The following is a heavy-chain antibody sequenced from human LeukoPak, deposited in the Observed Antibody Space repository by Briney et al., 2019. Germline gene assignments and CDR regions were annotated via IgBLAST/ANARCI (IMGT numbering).Heavy chain of an antibody. CDR3: ARGPMTVGGSAFGY. CDR1: GGSISSYY. J-gene: IGHJ4*02. D-gene: IGHD1-26*01. V-gene: IGHV4-59*12. CDR2: IYYSGST. Sequence: PSETLSLTCTVSGGSISSYYWSWIRQPPGKGLEWIGYIYYSGSTNYNPSLTSRVTISVDTSKNQFSLKLSSVTAADTAVYYCARGPMTVGGSAFGYRGQGTLVTVSS.